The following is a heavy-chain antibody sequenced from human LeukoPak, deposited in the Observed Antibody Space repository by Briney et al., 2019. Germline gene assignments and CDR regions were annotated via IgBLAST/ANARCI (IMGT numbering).Heavy chain of an antibody. D-gene: IGHD1-1*01. Sequence: SETLSLTCTVSGGSISSGSYYWSWIRQPAGKGLEWIGRIYTSGSTNYNPSLKSRVTISVDTSKNQFSLKLSSVTAADTAVYYCARGYSPNWFDPWGQGTLVTVSS. CDR1: GGSISSGSYY. V-gene: IGHV4-61*02. J-gene: IGHJ5*02. CDR2: IYTSGST. CDR3: ARGYSPNWFDP.